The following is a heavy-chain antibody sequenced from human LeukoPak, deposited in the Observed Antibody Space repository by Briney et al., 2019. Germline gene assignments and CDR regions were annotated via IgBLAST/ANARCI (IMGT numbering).Heavy chain of an antibody. D-gene: IGHD6-19*01. CDR3: ASQPPAVAGTHPFDY. Sequence: GASVKVFCKASGYTFTSYAMHWVRQAPGQRLEWMGWINAGNGNTKYSQKFQGRVTITRDTSASTAYMELSSLRSEDTAVYYCASQPPAVAGTHPFDYWGQGTLVTVSS. J-gene: IGHJ4*02. V-gene: IGHV1-3*01. CDR1: GYTFTSYA. CDR2: INAGNGNT.